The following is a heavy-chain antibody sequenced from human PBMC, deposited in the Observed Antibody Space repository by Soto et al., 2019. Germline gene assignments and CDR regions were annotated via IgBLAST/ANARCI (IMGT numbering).Heavy chain of an antibody. Sequence: QVQLQESGPGLVKPSETLSLTCTVSGGSISSYYWRWIRQPPGKGLEWIGYIYDSGSTNYKPSLKSRVTISVDTSKNQFSLKLSSVTAADTAVYYCARDRGYPETYGMDVWGQGTTVTVSS. D-gene: IGHD3-10*01. CDR2: IYDSGST. CDR1: GGSISSYY. V-gene: IGHV4-59*01. CDR3: ARDRGYPETYGMDV. J-gene: IGHJ6*02.